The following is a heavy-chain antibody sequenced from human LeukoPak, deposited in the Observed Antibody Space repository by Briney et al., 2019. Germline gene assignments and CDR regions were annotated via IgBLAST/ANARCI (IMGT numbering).Heavy chain of an antibody. V-gene: IGHV3-7*05. CDR3: ARDPSGNDAFDI. CDR1: GFTSSDFW. Sequence: GGSLRLSCAASGFTSSDFWMSWVRQAPGKGLEWVANIKEDGTEKYYVDSVRGRLTISRDNAKNSLFLQMNSLRPEHTAVYYCARDPSGNDAFDIWGQGTRVTVSS. J-gene: IGHJ3*02. CDR2: IKEDGTEK. D-gene: IGHD1-26*01.